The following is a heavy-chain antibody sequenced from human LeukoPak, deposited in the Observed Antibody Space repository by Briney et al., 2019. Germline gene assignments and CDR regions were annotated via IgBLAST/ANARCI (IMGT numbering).Heavy chain of an antibody. CDR3: AKDTVNSGSYY. CDR2: IYSGGST. J-gene: IGHJ4*02. CDR1: GFTVSSNY. Sequence: GGSLRLSCAASGFTVSSNYMSWVRQAPGKGLEWVSVIYSGGSTYYADSVKGRFTISRDNSKNTLYLQMSSLRAEDTAVYYCAKDTVNSGSYYWGQGTLVTVSS. V-gene: IGHV3-66*01. D-gene: IGHD6-19*01.